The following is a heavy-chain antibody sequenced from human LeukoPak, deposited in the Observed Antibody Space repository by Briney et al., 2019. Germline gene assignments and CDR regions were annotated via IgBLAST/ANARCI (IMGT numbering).Heavy chain of an antibody. CDR2: ISSSSSTI. CDR3: ARSSLVSANYGSGSYYNDYYYYGMGV. J-gene: IGHJ6*02. Sequence: GGSLRLSCAASGFTFSSYSMNWVRQAPGKGLEWVSYISSSSSTIYYADSVKGRFTISRDNAKNSLYLQMNSLRAEDTAVYYCARSSLVSANYGSGSYYNDYYYYGMGVWGQGTTVTVSS. D-gene: IGHD3-10*01. CDR1: GFTFSSYS. V-gene: IGHV3-48*04.